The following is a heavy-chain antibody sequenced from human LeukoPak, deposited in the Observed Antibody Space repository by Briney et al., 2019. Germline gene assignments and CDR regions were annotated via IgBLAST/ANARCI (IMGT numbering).Heavy chain of an antibody. CDR1: GFTFDDYA. CDR3: AKGRDYDILGGFDY. V-gene: IGHV3-9*01. D-gene: IGHD3-9*01. J-gene: IGHJ4*02. Sequence: QPGRSLRLSCAASGFTFDDYAMHWVRQAPGKGLEWVSGISWNSGSIGYADSVKGRFTISRDNAKNSLYLQMNSLRAEDTALYYCAKGRDYDILGGFDYWGQGTLVTVSS. CDR2: ISWNSGSI.